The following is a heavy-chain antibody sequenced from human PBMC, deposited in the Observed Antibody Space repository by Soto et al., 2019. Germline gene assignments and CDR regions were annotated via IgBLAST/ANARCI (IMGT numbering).Heavy chain of an antibody. D-gene: IGHD2-8*02. V-gene: IGHV1-2*04. CDR2: INPNSGGT. CDR3: TRDLVVGGKYHGMDV. J-gene: IGHJ6*02. Sequence: QVQLVQSGAEVKKPGASVKVSCKASGYTFIGYYMHWVRQAPGQGLEWMGRINPNSGGTDLAQKFQGWVTMTRDTSISTAYMELRRLKSDDTAVYYCTRDLVVGGKYHGMDVWGQGTTVTVSS. CDR1: GYTFIGYY.